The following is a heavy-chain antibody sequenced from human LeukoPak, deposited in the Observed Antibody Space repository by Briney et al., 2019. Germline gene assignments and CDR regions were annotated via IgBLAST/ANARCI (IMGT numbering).Heavy chain of an antibody. CDR2: ISGSGGST. CDR1: GFTFSSYA. J-gene: IGHJ4*02. CDR3: AKRRGGYDILTGYKEYYFDY. V-gene: IGHV3-23*01. D-gene: IGHD3-9*01. Sequence: LSGGSLRLSCAASGFTFSSYAMSWVRQAPGKGLEWVSAISGSGGSTYYADSVKGRFTISRDNSKNTLYLQMNSLRAEDTAVYYCAKRRGGYDILTGYKEYYFDYWGQGTLVTVSS.